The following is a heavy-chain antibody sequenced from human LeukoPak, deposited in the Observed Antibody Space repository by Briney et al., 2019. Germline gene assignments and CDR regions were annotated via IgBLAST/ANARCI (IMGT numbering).Heavy chain of an antibody. CDR2: IYYSGST. Sequence: SETLSLTCTVSGGSISSSSYYWGWIRQPPGKGLEWIGSIYYSGSTYYNPSLKSRVTISVDTSKNQFSLKLSSVTAADTAVYYCARLLMATTAIDYWGQGTLVTVSS. V-gene: IGHV4-39*01. J-gene: IGHJ4*02. CDR3: ARLLMATTAIDY. D-gene: IGHD5-24*01. CDR1: GGSISSSSYY.